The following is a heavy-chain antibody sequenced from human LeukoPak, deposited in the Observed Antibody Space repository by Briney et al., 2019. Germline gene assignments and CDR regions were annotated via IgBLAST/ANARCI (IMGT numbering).Heavy chain of an antibody. Sequence: PGRSPRLSCAASGFTFSSYAMSWVRQAPGKGLEWVSAISGSGGSTYYADSVKGRFTISRDNSKNTLYLQMNSLRAEDTAVYYCAKSAVAGTRAYYFDYWGQGTLVTVSS. V-gene: IGHV3-23*01. CDR1: GFTFSSYA. CDR2: ISGSGGST. CDR3: AKSAVAGTRAYYFDY. J-gene: IGHJ4*02. D-gene: IGHD6-19*01.